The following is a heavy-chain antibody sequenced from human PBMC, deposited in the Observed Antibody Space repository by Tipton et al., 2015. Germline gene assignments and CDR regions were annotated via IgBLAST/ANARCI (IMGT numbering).Heavy chain of an antibody. CDR2: TYYSGST. D-gene: IGHD3-3*01. J-gene: IGHJ5*02. CDR3: ARMVSIFGAAYNWFDP. CDR1: GGSISSSSYY. Sequence: TLSLTCTVSGGSISSSSYYWGWIRQPPGKGLEWIASTYYSGSTYYNPPLKSRVSISVDTSKNQFSLKVTSVTAADTAVYYCARMVSIFGAAYNWFDPWGQGILVTVSS. V-gene: IGHV4-39*07.